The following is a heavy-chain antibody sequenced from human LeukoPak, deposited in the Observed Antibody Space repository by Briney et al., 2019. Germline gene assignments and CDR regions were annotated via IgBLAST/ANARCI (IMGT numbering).Heavy chain of an antibody. V-gene: IGHV1-69*05. Sequence: ASVKVSCKASGGTFSSYAISWVRQAPGQGLEWMGGIIPIFGTANYAQKFQGRVTITTDESTSTAYMELSSLRSEDTAVYYCARDYDSNGPSTGWFDPWGQGTLVTVSS. CDR3: ARDYDSNGPSTGWFDP. CDR2: IIPIFGTA. J-gene: IGHJ5*02. CDR1: GGTFSSYA. D-gene: IGHD3-22*01.